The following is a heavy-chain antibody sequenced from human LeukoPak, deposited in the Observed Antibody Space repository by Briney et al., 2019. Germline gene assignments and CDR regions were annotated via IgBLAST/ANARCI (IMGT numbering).Heavy chain of an antibody. J-gene: IGHJ4*02. CDR3: ARGIAAAVYYFDY. CDR2: INHSGST. V-gene: IGHV4-34*01. Sequence: SETLSFACAVYGGSFSGYYWSWIRQPPGKGLEWTGEINHSGSTNYNPSLKSRATISVDTSKNQFSLKLSSVTAADTAVYYCARGIAAAVYYFDYWGQGTLVTVSS. D-gene: IGHD6-13*01. CDR1: GGSFSGYY.